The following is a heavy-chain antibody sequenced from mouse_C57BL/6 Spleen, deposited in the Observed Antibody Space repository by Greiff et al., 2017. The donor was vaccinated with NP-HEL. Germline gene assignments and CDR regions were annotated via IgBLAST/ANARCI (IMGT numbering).Heavy chain of an antibody. V-gene: IGHV3-6*01. CDR3: AREDSSGYVGFAY. CDR1: GYSITSGYY. J-gene: IGHJ3*01. CDR2: ISYDGSN. D-gene: IGHD3-2*02. Sequence: ESGPGLVKPSQSLSLTCSVTGYSITSGYYWNWIRQFPGNKLEWMGYISYDGSNNYNPSLKNRISITRDTSKNQFFLKLNSVTTEDTATYYCAREDSSGYVGFAYWGQGTLVTVSA.